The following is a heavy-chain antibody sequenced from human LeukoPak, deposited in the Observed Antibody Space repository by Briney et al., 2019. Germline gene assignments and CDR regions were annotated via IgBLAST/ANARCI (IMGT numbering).Heavy chain of an antibody. J-gene: IGHJ6*03. CDR3: ARGIAARLHYYYYMDV. CDR2: ISISSSYI. D-gene: IGHD6-6*01. V-gene: IGHV3-21*01. Sequence: GGSLRLSCAASGFTFSSYSMNWVRQAPGKGLEWVSSISISSSYIYYADSVKGRFTISRDNAKNSLYLQMNSLRAEDTAVYYCARGIAARLHYYYYMDVWGKGTTVTVSS. CDR1: GFTFSSYS.